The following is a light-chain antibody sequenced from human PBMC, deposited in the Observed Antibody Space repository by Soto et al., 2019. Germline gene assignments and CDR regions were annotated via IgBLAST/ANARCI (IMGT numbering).Light chain of an antibody. V-gene: IGLV1-40*01. J-gene: IGLJ3*02. CDR3: QSYDTSLNDLEGV. Sequence: QSVLTQPPSVSGAPGQRVTISCTGSSSNIGAGYDVHWYQVVPGTAPKLLIYGDTNRPSGVPDRFSGSKSGSSASLAITGHQAEDEADYYCQSYDTSLNDLEGVFGGGPSSPS. CDR2: GDT. CDR1: SSNIGAGYD.